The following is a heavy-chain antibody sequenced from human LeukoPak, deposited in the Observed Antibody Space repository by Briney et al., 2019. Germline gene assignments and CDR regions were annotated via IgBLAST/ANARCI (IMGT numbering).Heavy chain of an antibody. CDR3: ARYYGP. V-gene: IGHV4-39*01. J-gene: IGHJ5*02. CDR1: EFTFSSYS. CDR2: IYDSGST. D-gene: IGHD3-16*01. Sequence: GSLRLSCAASEFTFSSYSMNWIRQPPGKGLEWIGSIYDSGSTYYNPSLKSRVTISVDTSKNQFSLKLNSVTAADTAVYYCARYYGPWGQGTLVTVSS.